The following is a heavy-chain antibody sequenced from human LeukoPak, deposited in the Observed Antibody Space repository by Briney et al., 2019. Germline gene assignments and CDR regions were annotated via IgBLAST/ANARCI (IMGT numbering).Heavy chain of an antibody. CDR1: GYTFTSYD. CDR3: ARAQRAVAGTFYYYYYMDV. V-gene: IGHV1-8*03. J-gene: IGHJ6*03. CDR2: MNPNSGNT. D-gene: IGHD6-19*01. Sequence: ASVKVSCKASGYTFTSYDINWVRQATGQGLEWMGWMNPNSGNTGYAQKFQGRVTITRNTSISTAYMELSSLRSEDTAVYYCARAQRAVAGTFYYYYYMDVWGKGTTVTISS.